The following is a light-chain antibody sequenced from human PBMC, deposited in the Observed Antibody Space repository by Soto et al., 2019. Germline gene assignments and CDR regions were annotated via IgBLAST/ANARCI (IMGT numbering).Light chain of an antibody. Sequence: EIVLTQSPATLSLSPGERSTISCRASQSVSSYLAWYQQKPGQAPRLLIYGASSRATGIPDRFSGSGSGTDFTLTISRLEPEDFAVYYCQQYGSSSTFGQGTKVDI. CDR3: QQYGSSST. J-gene: IGKJ1*01. CDR2: GAS. V-gene: IGKV3-20*01. CDR1: QSVSSY.